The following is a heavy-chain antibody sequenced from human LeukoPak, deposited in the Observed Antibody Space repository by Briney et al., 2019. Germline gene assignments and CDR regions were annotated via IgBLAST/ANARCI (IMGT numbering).Heavy chain of an antibody. J-gene: IGHJ5*02. CDR2: IYTSGST. CDR1: GGSISSYY. D-gene: IGHD3-10*01. V-gene: IGHV4-4*07. Sequence: SETLSLTCTVSGGSISSYYWSWIRQPAGKGLEWIGRIYTSGSTNYNPSLKSRVTVSVDTSKNQFSLKLSSVTAADTAVYYCAREGLNMVRGVIPKEAWGWFDPWGQGTLVTVSS. CDR3: AREGLNMVRGVIPKEAWGWFDP.